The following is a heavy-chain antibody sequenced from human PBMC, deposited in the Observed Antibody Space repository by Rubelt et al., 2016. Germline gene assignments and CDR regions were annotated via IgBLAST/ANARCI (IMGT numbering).Heavy chain of an antibody. CDR2: LSGSGGDT. Sequence: NYAMNWVRQAPGKGLEWVSALSGSGGDTFHADSVKGRFTISRDNAKNSLYLQMNSLRAEDTAVYYCARGVVGATGLDYWGQGTLVTVSS. J-gene: IGHJ4*02. V-gene: IGHV3-23*01. CDR1: NYA. CDR3: ARGVVGATGLDY. D-gene: IGHD1-26*01.